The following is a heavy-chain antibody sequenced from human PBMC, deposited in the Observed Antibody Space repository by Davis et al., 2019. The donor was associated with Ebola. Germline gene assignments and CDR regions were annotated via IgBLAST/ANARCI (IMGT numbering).Heavy chain of an antibody. J-gene: IGHJ3*02. Sequence: SVKVSCKASGGTFSSYAISWVRQAPGQGLEWMGGIIPIFGTANYAQKFQGRVTITADESTSTAYMELSSLRSEDTAMYYCARALLMESCGGDCYAGAFDIWGQGTMVTVSS. V-gene: IGHV1-69*13. CDR2: IIPIFGTA. CDR3: ARALLMESCGGDCYAGAFDI. CDR1: GGTFSSYA. D-gene: IGHD2-21*02.